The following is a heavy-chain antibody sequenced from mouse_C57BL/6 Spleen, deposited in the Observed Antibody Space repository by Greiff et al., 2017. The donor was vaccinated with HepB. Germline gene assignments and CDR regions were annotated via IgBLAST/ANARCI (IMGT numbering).Heavy chain of an antibody. CDR2: IYPRSGNT. V-gene: IGHV1-81*01. D-gene: IGHD2-5*01. CDR3: ARSIYSKRFDY. J-gene: IGHJ2*01. CDR1: GYTFTSYG. Sequence: QVQLQQSGAELARPGASVKLSCKASGYTFTSYGISWVKQRTGKGLEWIGEIYPRSGNTYYNEKFKGKSTLTADKSSSTAYMELRSLTSESSAVYFCARSIYSKRFDYWGHGTTLTVSS.